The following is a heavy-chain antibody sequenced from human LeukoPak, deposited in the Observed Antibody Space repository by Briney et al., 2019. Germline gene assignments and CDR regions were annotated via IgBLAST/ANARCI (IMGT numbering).Heavy chain of an antibody. CDR3: AKWGPHYEVIKSSVYYYGMDV. CDR2: SGSGGST. Sequence: GGSLRLSCAASGFTFSSYAMNWVRQAPGKGLEWVSASGSGGSTYYADSVQGRFTISRDNSKNTLFLQMNSLRAEDTAVYYCAKWGPHYEVIKSSVYYYGMDVWGQGTTVTVSS. D-gene: IGHD3-22*01. V-gene: IGHV3-23*01. CDR1: GFTFSSYA. J-gene: IGHJ6*02.